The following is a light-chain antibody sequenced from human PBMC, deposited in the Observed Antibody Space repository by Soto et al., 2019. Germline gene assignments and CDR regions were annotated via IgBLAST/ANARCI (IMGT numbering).Light chain of an antibody. CDR1: GRDIGAYNY. J-gene: IGLJ1*01. CDR2: EVE. V-gene: IGLV2-14*01. CDR3: SSYTASFFYV. Sequence: VLTQPASVSGSPGQSITISCPGRGRDIGAYNYVCWYQQHPGKAPKLIIYEVENRPSGVSNRFSASKSAFTASLTISGLQAEDEVDYYCSSYTASFFYVFGAGTKVTVL.